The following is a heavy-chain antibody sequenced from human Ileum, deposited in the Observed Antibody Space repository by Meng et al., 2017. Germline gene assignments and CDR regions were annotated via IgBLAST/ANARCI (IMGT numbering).Heavy chain of an antibody. CDR1: GFTFRAYW. D-gene: IGHD3-22*01. V-gene: IGHV3-74*03. CDR3: ARDSYYDSSGYYGEGTDFFDY. Sequence: GESLKISCAASGFTFRAYWMHWVRQAPGRGLEWVSRIDGEANDPTYADSVTGRFTISRDNAKNTMYLQMNSLRAEDTAVYYCARDSYYDSSGYYGEGTDFFDYWGQGTLVTVSS. CDR2: IDGEANDP. J-gene: IGHJ4*02.